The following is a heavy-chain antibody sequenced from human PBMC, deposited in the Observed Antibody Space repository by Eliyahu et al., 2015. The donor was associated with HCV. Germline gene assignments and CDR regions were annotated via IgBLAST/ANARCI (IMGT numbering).Heavy chain of an antibody. V-gene: IGHV3-23*01. D-gene: IGHD2-21*01. CDR1: GFTFSSYG. Sequence: EVQLLESGGGLGQPGGSXXLSXAASGFTFSSYGXXWXRQAPGKGLEWVSHISGSGTITFYADSVKGRFTISRDNSKNTLYLQLSSLRPEDTAVYYCTKDRASRPDYWGQGTLVTVSS. J-gene: IGHJ4*02. CDR3: TKDRASRPDY. CDR2: ISGSGTIT.